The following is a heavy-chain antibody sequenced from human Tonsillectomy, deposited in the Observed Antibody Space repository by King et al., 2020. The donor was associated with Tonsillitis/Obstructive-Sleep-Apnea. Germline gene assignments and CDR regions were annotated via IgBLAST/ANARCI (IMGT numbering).Heavy chain of an antibody. CDR3: ARATYTRGMATSNPNY. CDR2: ISSSGSTI. V-gene: IGHV3-48*03. D-gene: IGHD5-24*01. CDR1: GFTFSSYE. Sequence: VQLVESGGGLVQPGGSLRLSCAASGFTFSSYEMSWVRQAPGKGLEWVSYISSSGSTIYYADSVKGRFTISRDNAKNSLYLQMNRLRAEDTAVYYCARATYTRGMATSNPNYWGQGTLVTVSS. J-gene: IGHJ4*02.